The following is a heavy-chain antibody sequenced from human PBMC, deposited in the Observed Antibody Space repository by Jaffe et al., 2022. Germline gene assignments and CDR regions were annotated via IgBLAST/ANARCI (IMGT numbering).Heavy chain of an antibody. D-gene: IGHD3-3*01. CDR2: INHSGST. Sequence: QVQLQQWGAGLLKPSETLSLTCAVYGGSFSGYYWSWIRQPPGKGLEWIGEINHSGSTNYNPSLKSRVTISVDTSKNQFSLKVSSVIAADTAVYYCARRTGGITIFGVGPKRAFDYWGQGTLVTVSS. J-gene: IGHJ4*02. CDR3: ARRTGGITIFGVGPKRAFDY. CDR1: GGSFSGYY. V-gene: IGHV4-34*01.